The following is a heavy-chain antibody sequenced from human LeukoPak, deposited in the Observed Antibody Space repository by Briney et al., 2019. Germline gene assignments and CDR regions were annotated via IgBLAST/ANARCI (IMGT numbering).Heavy chain of an antibody. CDR1: GGTFNSYA. CDR2: IIPIFGTA. V-gene: IGHV1-69*01. D-gene: IGHD4-17*01. CDR3: ARLPDYGDYGDDY. Sequence: SVKVSCKASGGTFNSYAISWVRQAPGQGLEWMGGIIPIFGTANYAQKFQGRVTITADESTSTAYMELSSLRSEDTAVYYCARLPDYGDYGDDYWGQGTLVTVSS. J-gene: IGHJ4*02.